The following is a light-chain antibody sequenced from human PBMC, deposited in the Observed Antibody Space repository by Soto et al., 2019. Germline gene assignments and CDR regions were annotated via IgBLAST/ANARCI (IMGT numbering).Light chain of an antibody. Sequence: QSVLTQPASVSGSPGQSIAISCTGTSSDVGGYKYVSWYQQHPGKAPKLLIYDVTKRPSGVSDRFSGSKSGNTASLTISGLQSEDEADYYCSSYTTSSSYVFGTGTKLTVL. CDR3: SSYTTSSSYV. CDR1: SSDVGGYKY. V-gene: IGLV2-14*01. CDR2: DVT. J-gene: IGLJ1*01.